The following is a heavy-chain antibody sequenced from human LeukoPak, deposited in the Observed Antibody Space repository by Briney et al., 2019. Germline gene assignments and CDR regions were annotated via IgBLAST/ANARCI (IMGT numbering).Heavy chain of an antibody. CDR2: ISGSGGST. D-gene: IGHD3-22*01. CDR1: GFTFSSYA. J-gene: IGHJ4*02. Sequence: GGSLRLSCAASGFTFSSYAMSWVRQAPGKGLEWVSAISGSGGSTYYADSVKGRFTISRDNSKNTLYLHMNSLRAGDTAVYYCARGDSSGYQRNTKLDYWGQGTLVTVSS. CDR3: ARGDSSGYQRNTKLDY. V-gene: IGHV3-23*01.